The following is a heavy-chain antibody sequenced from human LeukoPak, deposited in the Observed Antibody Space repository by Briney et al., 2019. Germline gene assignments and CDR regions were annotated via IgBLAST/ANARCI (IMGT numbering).Heavy chain of an antibody. V-gene: IGHV3-15*07. J-gene: IGHJ4*02. D-gene: IGHD3-22*01. CDR1: GFTFSNAW. CDR2: IKSKTDGGTT. Sequence: KAGGSLRLSCAASGFTFSNAWMNWVRQAPGKGLEWVGRIKSKTDGGTTDYAAPVKGRFTISRDDSKNTLYLQMNSLKTEDTAVYYCSTTYYYGSSEGYWGQGTLVTVSS. CDR3: STTYYYGSSEGY.